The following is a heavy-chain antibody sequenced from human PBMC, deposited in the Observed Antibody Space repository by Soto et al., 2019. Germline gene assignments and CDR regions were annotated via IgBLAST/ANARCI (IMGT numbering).Heavy chain of an antibody. Sequence: ASVKVSCKASGYTFTSYGISWVRQAPGQGLEWMGWISAYNGNTNYAQKLQGRVTMTTDTSTSTAYMELRSLRSDDTAVYYCAREATIYDFWSGYSDTDAFDIWGQGKMVTVS. J-gene: IGHJ3*02. V-gene: IGHV1-18*01. CDR2: ISAYNGNT. CDR3: AREATIYDFWSGYSDTDAFDI. CDR1: GYTFTSYG. D-gene: IGHD3-3*01.